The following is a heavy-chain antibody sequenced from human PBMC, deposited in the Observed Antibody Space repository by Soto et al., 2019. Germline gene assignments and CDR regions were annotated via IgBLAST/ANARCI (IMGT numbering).Heavy chain of an antibody. CDR3: ARSFLPRIQLWGGYYYYGMDV. V-gene: IGHV3-30-3*01. CDR1: GFTFSSYA. CDR2: ISYDGSNK. Sequence: GGSLRLSCAASGFTFSSYAMHWVRQAPGKGLEWVAVISYDGSNKYYADSVKGRFTISRDNSKNTLYLQMNSLRAEDTAVYYCARSFLPRIQLWGGYYYYGMDVWGQGTTVTVS. D-gene: IGHD5-18*01. J-gene: IGHJ6*02.